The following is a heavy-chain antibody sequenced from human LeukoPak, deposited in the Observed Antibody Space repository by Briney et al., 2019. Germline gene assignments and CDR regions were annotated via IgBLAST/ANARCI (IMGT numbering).Heavy chain of an antibody. D-gene: IGHD3-9*01. CDR1: GFIFSDYY. CDR2: ISSSGNII. Sequence: GGSLRRSSAASGFIFSDYYMSWVRQAPGKGLEWVSYISSSGNIIYYTDSVKGRFTISRDNAKNSLHLQMNSLRAEDTAVYYCARGYFSRNLNWGQGTLVTVSS. CDR3: ARGYFSRNLN. V-gene: IGHV3-11*01. J-gene: IGHJ4*02.